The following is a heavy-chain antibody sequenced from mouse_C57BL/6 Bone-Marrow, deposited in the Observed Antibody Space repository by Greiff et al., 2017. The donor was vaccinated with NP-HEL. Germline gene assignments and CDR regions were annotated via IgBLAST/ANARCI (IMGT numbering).Heavy chain of an antibody. CDR3: ARPRYYYGSSYNWYFDV. CDR2: T. J-gene: IGHJ1*03. D-gene: IGHD1-1*01. V-gene: IGHV1-85*01. Sequence: TKYNEKFKGKATLTVDTSSSTAYMELHSLTSEDSAVYFCARPRYYYGSSYNWYFDVWGTGTTVTVSS.